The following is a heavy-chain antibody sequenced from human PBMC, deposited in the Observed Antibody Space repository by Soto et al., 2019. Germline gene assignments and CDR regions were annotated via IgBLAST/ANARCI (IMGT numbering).Heavy chain of an antibody. J-gene: IGHJ6*02. CDR3: ARIEWLFPYYGMDV. D-gene: IGHD3-3*01. CDR1: GYTFTSYG. V-gene: IGHV1-18*01. Sequence: ASVKVSCKASGYTFTSYGISWVRQAPGQGIERKGWISAYNGNTNYAQKLQGRVNMTTDTSTSTAYMELRSLRSDDTVVYYCARIEWLFPYYGMDVWGQGTTVTVSS. CDR2: ISAYNGNT.